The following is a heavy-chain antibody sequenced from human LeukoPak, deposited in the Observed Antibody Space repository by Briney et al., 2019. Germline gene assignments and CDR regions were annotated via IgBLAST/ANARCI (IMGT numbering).Heavy chain of an antibody. CDR3: VRDKDGYNF. CDR2: IDTDGKST. Sequence: PGGSLRLSCAASGFTFNSYFMHWVRQAPGKGLAWVSRIDTDGKSTTYADSVKGRFTISRDNAKNMLYLQMNSLRAEDTAVYYCVRDKDGYNFWGQGTLVSVSS. D-gene: IGHD5-24*01. J-gene: IGHJ4*02. V-gene: IGHV3-74*01. CDR1: GFTFNSYF.